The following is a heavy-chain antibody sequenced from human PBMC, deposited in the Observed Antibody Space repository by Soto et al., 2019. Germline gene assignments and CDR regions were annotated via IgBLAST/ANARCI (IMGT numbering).Heavy chain of an antibody. D-gene: IGHD1-26*01. J-gene: IGHJ4*02. CDR1: GGSISSYY. V-gene: IGHV4-59*08. CDR2: IYYSGST. CDR3: ARRYGSAIDY. Sequence: QVQLQESGPGLVKPSETLSLTCTVSGGSISSYYWSWIRQPPGKGLEWIGYIYYSGSTNYNPSLKSLVTISVATSKNQFSLKLSSVTAADTAVYYCARRYGSAIDYWGQGTLVTVSS.